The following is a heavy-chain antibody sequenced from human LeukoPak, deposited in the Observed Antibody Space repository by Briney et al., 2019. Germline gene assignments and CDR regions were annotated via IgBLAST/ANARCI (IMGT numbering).Heavy chain of an antibody. D-gene: IGHD2-2*02. CDR1: GGTFSSYA. J-gene: IGHJ4*02. CDR2: IIPILGIA. Sequence: ASVKVSCKASGGTFSSYAISWVRQAPGQGLEWMGRIIPILGIANYAQKFQGRVTITADKSTSTAYMELSSLRSEDTAVYYCAIAGDSSTSCYRCFGYWGQGTLVTVSS. V-gene: IGHV1-69*04. CDR3: AIAGDSSTSCYRCFGY.